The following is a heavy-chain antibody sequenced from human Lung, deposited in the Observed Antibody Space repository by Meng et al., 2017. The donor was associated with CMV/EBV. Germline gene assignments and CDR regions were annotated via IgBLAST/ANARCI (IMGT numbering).Heavy chain of an antibody. J-gene: IGHJ3*02. V-gene: IGHV3-48*04. Sequence: GXSLKISCAASGFTFSSYSMNWVRQAPGKGLEWVSYISTSSSTKYYADSVKGRFTISGDNAKNSLYLQMNSLRAEDTAVYYCANDAFDIWGQGTMVTVSS. CDR2: ISTSSSTK. CDR1: GFTFSSYS. CDR3: ANDAFDI.